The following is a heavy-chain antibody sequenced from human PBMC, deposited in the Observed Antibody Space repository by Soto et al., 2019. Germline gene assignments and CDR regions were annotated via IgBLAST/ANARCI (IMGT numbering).Heavy chain of an antibody. Sequence: VQLLESGGGLVQPGGSLRLSCAASGFTFSSYAMSWVRQAPGKGLEWVSAISGSGGSTYYADSVKGRFTISRDNSKNTLYLQMNSLRAEDTAVYYCAKGLSYCGGDCYSASQYYYYYGMDVWGQGTTVTVSS. CDR1: GFTFSSYA. D-gene: IGHD2-21*02. V-gene: IGHV3-23*01. CDR3: AKGLSYCGGDCYSASQYYYYYGMDV. CDR2: ISGSGGST. J-gene: IGHJ6*02.